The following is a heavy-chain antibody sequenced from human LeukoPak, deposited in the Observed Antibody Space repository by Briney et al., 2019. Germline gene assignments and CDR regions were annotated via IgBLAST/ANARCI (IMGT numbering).Heavy chain of an antibody. CDR3: AKEGALNYYDSSGYFPNYFDY. J-gene: IGHJ4*02. D-gene: IGHD3-22*01. Sequence: GRSLRLSCAASGFTFDDYAMHWVRQAPGKGLEWVSGISWNSGSIGYADSVKGRFTISRDNAKNSLYLQMNSLRAEDTASYYCAKEGALNYYDSSGYFPNYFDYWGQGTLVTVSS. V-gene: IGHV3-9*01. CDR2: ISWNSGSI. CDR1: GFTFDDYA.